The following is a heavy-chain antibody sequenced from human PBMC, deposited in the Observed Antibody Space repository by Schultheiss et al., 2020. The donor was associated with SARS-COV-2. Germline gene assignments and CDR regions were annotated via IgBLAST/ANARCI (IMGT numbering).Heavy chain of an antibody. CDR1: GYSFSIYW. Sequence: GGSLRLSCRGSGYSFSIYWIAWVRQMPGQGLEWMGIIYPGHSDTTYSPSFQGQVTISADKSISTAYLQWSSLKASDTAMYYCARSRKLSWFDPWGQGTLVTVSS. J-gene: IGHJ5*02. D-gene: IGHD1-14*01. CDR2: IYPGHSDT. CDR3: ARSRKLSWFDP. V-gene: IGHV5-51*01.